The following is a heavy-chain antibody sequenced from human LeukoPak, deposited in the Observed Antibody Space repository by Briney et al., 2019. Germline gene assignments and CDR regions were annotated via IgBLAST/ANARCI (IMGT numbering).Heavy chain of an antibody. CDR1: GFTFSSYV. J-gene: IGHJ4*02. D-gene: IGHD2-2*01. CDR2: IDGNGGST. Sequence: PGESLRLSCTASGFTFSSYVMHWVRQAPGKGLGYVSTIDGNGGSTYYANSVKGRFTISRDNSKNTLNLQMGSLRAEDMAVYYCARGGGYCSRTGCYGIDYWGQGTLVTVSS. V-gene: IGHV3-64*01. CDR3: ARGGGYCSRTGCYGIDY.